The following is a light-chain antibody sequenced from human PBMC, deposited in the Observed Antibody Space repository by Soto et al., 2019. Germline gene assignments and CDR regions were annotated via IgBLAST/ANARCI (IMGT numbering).Light chain of an antibody. Sequence: QSVLTQPPSASGTPGQRVTMSCSGSSSSIGSNYVYWFQQLPGTAPKVLIYRNNQRPSGVPDRFSGSKSGTSASLAISGLRSEDEADYYCAAWDDSLSGWVFGGGTKLTVL. CDR1: SSSIGSNY. J-gene: IGLJ3*02. V-gene: IGLV1-47*01. CDR2: RNN. CDR3: AAWDDSLSGWV.